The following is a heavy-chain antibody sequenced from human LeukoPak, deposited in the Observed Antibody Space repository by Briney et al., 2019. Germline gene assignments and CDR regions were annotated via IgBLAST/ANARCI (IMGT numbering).Heavy chain of an antibody. CDR2: IYYSGST. V-gene: IGHV4-30-4*08. CDR3: ARGCSSTSCYGY. D-gene: IGHD2-2*01. Sequence: SETLSLTCTVSGGSISSGDYYWSWIRQPPGKGLEWIGYIYYSGSTYYNPSLKSRVTISVDTSKNQFSLKLGSVTAADTAVYYCARGCSSTSCYGYWGQGTLVTVSS. CDR1: GGSISSGDYY. J-gene: IGHJ4*02.